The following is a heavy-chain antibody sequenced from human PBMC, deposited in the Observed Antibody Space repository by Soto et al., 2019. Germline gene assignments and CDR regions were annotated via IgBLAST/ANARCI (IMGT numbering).Heavy chain of an antibody. CDR3: AKDIRSRVRGVKGAFDI. CDR2: ISWNSGSI. V-gene: IGHV3-9*01. J-gene: IGHJ3*02. CDR1: GFTFDGYA. D-gene: IGHD3-10*01. Sequence: EVQLVESGGGLVQPGRSLRLSCAASGFTFDGYAMHWVRQAPGKGLEWVSGISWNSGSIGYADSVKGRFTISRDNAKNSLYLQMNSLRAEETALYYCAKDIRSRVRGVKGAFDIWGQGTMVTVSS.